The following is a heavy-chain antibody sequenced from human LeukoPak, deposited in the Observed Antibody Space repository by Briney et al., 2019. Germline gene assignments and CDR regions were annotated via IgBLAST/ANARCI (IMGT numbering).Heavy chain of an antibody. D-gene: IGHD6-13*01. CDR2: IYYSGST. CDR1: GGSISSSSYY. CDR3: ARLRSAAGSGPSDY. V-gene: IGHV4-39*01. J-gene: IGHJ4*02. Sequence: SETLSLTCTVSGGSISSSSYYWGWVRQPPGKGLEWIGSIYYSGSTYYNPSLKSRVTISVDTSKNQFSLKLSSVTAADTAVYYCARLRSAAGSGPSDYWGQGTLVTVSS.